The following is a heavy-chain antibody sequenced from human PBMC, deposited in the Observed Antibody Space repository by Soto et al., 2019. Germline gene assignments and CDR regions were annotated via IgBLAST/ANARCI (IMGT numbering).Heavy chain of an antibody. D-gene: IGHD6-19*01. CDR3: GMSRGWYTNHS. Sequence: SETLSLTCALSGDSVSTNYWWGWVRQSPVTGLEWIGDMSHSGTTNYSPSLKSRVTLSVDTSKNQFSLELKSVTVADTAVYFCGMSRGWYTNHSWGKGTLVTVSS. V-gene: IGHV4-4*02. J-gene: IGHJ4*02. CDR1: GDSVSTNYW. CDR2: MSHSGTT.